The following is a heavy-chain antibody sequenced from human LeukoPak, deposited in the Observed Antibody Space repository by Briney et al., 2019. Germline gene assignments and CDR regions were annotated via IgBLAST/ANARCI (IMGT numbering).Heavy chain of an antibody. J-gene: IGHJ4*02. V-gene: IGHV3-23*01. Sequence: PGGSLRLSCAASGFTFSSYWMSWVRQAPGKGLEWVSSVSGSGGSTYYADSVKGRFTISRDNSKNTLYLQMNSLRAEDTAVYYCAKEEQYSSGWSVHYWGQGTLVTVSS. CDR1: GFTFSSYW. CDR3: AKEEQYSSGWSVHY. CDR2: VSGSGGST. D-gene: IGHD6-19*01.